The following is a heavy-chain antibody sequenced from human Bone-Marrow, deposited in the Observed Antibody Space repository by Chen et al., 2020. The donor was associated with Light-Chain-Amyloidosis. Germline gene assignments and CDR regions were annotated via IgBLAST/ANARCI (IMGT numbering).Heavy chain of an antibody. CDR1: NGAFGDDY. V-gene: IGHV4-34*01. D-gene: IGHD6-25*01. J-gene: IGHJ5*02. Sequence: QVELQQWGAGLLKPSETLSLTCGIHNGAFGDDYWTWIRQPPGKGLQWIAEINHSGSANYNSSLKYRTTISVDNSKSQFSLRMIAVSAADTAGSYCARYEPHFSDSIISGYTSWGQGTSVTVSS. CDR2: INHSGSA. CDR3: ARYEPHFSDSIISGYTS.